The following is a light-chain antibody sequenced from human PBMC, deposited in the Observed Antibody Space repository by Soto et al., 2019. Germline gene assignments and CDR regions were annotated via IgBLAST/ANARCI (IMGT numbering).Light chain of an antibody. V-gene: IGLV2-11*02. CDR2: DVS. Sequence: QSALTQPRSVSGSPGQSLTISCTGASSDVGRYNSVCWYKQYPGMAPKLLIYDVSQRPSGVPDRFSGSKSGNTASLTISGLQAADEGDYHCCSYAGSNILVFGGGTKLTVL. CDR3: CSYAGSNILV. CDR1: SSDVGRYNS. J-gene: IGLJ2*01.